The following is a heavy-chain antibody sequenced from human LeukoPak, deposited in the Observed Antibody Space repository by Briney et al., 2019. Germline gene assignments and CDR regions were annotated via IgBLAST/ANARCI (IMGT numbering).Heavy chain of an antibody. Sequence: SETLSLTCTVSGGSISSGGYYWSWIRQPPGKGLEWIGYIYHSGSTYYNPSLKSRVTISVDRSKNQFSLKLSSVTAADTAVYYCARVDCSSTSCRNNNWFDPWGQGTLVTVSS. V-gene: IGHV4-30-2*01. D-gene: IGHD2-2*01. CDR2: IYHSGST. CDR3: ARVDCSSTSCRNNNWFDP. CDR1: GGSISSGGYY. J-gene: IGHJ5*02.